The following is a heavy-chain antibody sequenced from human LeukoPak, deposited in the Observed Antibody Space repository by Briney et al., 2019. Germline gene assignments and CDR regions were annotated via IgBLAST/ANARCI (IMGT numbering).Heavy chain of an antibody. CDR1: GFTFTDYA. CDR3: VRDLTSGARFDF. D-gene: IGHD2-8*02. V-gene: IGHV3-30*04. Sequence: GGSLRLSCVASGFTFTDYAFNWVRQAPGKEMEWVAIISSDGNTKSYADTLKGRFSISRDNFRDTVFLEVSTLRPEDTGLYYCVRDLTSGARFDFWGQGTLVTVSA. CDR2: ISSDGNTK. J-gene: IGHJ4*02.